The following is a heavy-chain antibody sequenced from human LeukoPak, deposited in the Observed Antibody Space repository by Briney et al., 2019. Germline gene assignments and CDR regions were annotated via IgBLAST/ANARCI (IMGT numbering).Heavy chain of an antibody. V-gene: IGHV4-39*07. CDR3: AAENIAAAGTVGWFDS. J-gene: IGHJ5*01. D-gene: IGHD6-13*01. CDR1: GFTFSSYW. Sequence: GSLRLSCAASGFTFSSYWMSWVRQPPGKGLEWIGSIYYSGNTYYSPSLKSRVTMSIDTSRSQFSLKLSSVTAADTAVYYCAAENIAAAGTVGWFDSWGQGTLVAVSS. CDR2: IYYSGNT.